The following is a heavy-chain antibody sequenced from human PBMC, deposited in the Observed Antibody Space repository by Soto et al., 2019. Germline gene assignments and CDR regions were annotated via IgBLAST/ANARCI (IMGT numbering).Heavy chain of an antibody. CDR3: ARDPGCSTGWYGAFEM. CDR1: GFTFSSYA. CDR2: ISYDGSNK. V-gene: IGHV3-30-3*01. Sequence: GGSLRLSCAASGFTFSSYAMHWVRQAPGKGLEWVAVISYDGSNKYYADSVKGRFTISRDNSKNTLYLQMNSLRAEDTAVYYCARDPGCSTGWYGAFEMWGQETMVTVSS. J-gene: IGHJ3*02. D-gene: IGHD6-13*01.